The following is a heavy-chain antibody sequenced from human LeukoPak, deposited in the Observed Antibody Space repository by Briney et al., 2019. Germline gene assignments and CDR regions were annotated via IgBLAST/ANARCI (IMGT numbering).Heavy chain of an antibody. CDR2: ISAYNGNT. V-gene: IGHV1-18*01. CDR1: GFTFTDYG. Sequence: GTSVKVSCKASGFTFTDYGFSWVRQAPGQGLEWMGWISAYNGNTDYAQNLQDRLTMTTDTSTTTAYMELRSLKSDDTAVYYCAREDWYLDLWGRGTLVTVSS. J-gene: IGHJ2*01. CDR3: AREDWYLDL.